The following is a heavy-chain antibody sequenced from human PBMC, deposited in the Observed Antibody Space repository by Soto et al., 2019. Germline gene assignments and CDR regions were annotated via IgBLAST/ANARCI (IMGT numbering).Heavy chain of an antibody. CDR1: GYSFTSYW. CDR2: IYPGDSDT. V-gene: IGHV5-51*01. Sequence: GESLKISCKCSGYSFTSYWIGWVRQMPGKGLEWTGIIYPGDSDTRYSPSFQGQVTISADKSISTAYLQWSSLKASDTAMYYCARQGYSYGSYYYYGMDVWGQGTTVTVSS. D-gene: IGHD5-18*01. J-gene: IGHJ6*02. CDR3: ARQGYSYGSYYYYGMDV.